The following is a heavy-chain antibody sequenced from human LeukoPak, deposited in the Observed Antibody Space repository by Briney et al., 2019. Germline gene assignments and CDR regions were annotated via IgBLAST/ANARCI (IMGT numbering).Heavy chain of an antibody. D-gene: IGHD3-3*02. V-gene: IGHV3-23*01. CDR1: GFTFSTYT. Sequence: GGSLRLSCAASGFTFSTYTMSWVRQAPGKGLEWVSAISGSGGNTYYADSVKGQFTISRDNSKNTLYLQMDSLRADDTAVYYCAKAAFSRTSYFDYWGQGTLVTASS. J-gene: IGHJ4*02. CDR3: AKAAFSRTSYFDY. CDR2: ISGSGGNT.